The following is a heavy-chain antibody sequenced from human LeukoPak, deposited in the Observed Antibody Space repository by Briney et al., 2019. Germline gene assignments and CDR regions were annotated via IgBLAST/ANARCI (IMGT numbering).Heavy chain of an antibody. Sequence: ASVKVSCKASGYAFTSYDINWVRQASGQGLEWMGWMNPDSGNTGYAQKFQGRVTMTRNTSISTAYMELSSLRSEDTAVYYCAKRGYSYGDFDYWGQGTLVTVSS. CDR2: MNPDSGNT. D-gene: IGHD5-18*01. CDR3: AKRGYSYGDFDY. J-gene: IGHJ4*02. V-gene: IGHV1-8*01. CDR1: GYAFTSYD.